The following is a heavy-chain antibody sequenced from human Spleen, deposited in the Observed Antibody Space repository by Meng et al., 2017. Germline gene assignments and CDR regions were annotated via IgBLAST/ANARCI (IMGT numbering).Heavy chain of an antibody. CDR2: IHHSGST. V-gene: IGHV4-34*01. J-gene: IGHJ5*02. D-gene: IGHD1-7*01. CDR3: ARLEQLTENTRYNWFDP. CDR1: GGSFSNYY. Sequence: QVQLQQWGAGLLKPSETLSLTCAVYGGSFSNYYWSWIRQPPGKGLEWIGEIHHSGSTNYNPPLKSRVTISVDKSKNHFSLSLSSVTAADTAVYYCARLEQLTENTRYNWFDPWGQGTLVTVSS.